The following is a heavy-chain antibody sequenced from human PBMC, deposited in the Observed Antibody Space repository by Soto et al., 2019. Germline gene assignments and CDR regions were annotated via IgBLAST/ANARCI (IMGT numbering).Heavy chain of an antibody. CDR2: IYYSGST. V-gene: IGHV4-59*01. Sequence: SETLSLTCTVSGGSISSYYWSWIRQPPGKGLEWIGYIYYSGSTNYNPSLKSRVTISVDTSKNRFSLKLSSVTAADTAVYYCASKSANDYYYYYGMDVWGQGTTVTVSS. CDR3: ASKSANDYYYYYGMDV. J-gene: IGHJ6*02. CDR1: GGSISSYY.